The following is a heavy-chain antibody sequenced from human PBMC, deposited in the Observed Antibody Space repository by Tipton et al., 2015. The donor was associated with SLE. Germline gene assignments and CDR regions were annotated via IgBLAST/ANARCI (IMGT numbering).Heavy chain of an antibody. J-gene: IGHJ4*02. D-gene: IGHD6-6*01. Sequence: TLSLTCTVSGYSASSAYYWGWIRQPPGKGLEWSGGIYHSATFYNPSLKSRVTISVDTSKNQFSLKLSSVTAADTAVYYCARGRGIAARRGVFDYWGQGTLVTVSS. CDR2: IYHSAT. V-gene: IGHV4-38-2*02. CDR3: ARGRGIAARRGVFDY. CDR1: GYSASSAYY.